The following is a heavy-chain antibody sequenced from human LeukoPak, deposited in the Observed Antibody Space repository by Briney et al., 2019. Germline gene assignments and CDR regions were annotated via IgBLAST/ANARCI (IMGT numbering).Heavy chain of an antibody. V-gene: IGHV3-30-3*01. Sequence: PGGSLSLSCAASGFTFSNYAMSWVRQAPGKGLEGVAVISYDGSNKYYADSVKGRFTISRDNSKNTLYLQMNSLRAEERAVYYCARNSIAAAGAFDYWGQGTLVTVSS. CDR1: GFTFSNYA. CDR2: ISYDGSNK. J-gene: IGHJ4*02. D-gene: IGHD6-13*01. CDR3: ARNSIAAAGAFDY.